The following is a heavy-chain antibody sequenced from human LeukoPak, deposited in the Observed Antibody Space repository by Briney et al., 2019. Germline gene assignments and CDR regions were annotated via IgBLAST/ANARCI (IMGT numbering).Heavy chain of an antibody. CDR2: IYTSGST. Sequence: SETLSHTCTVSGGSISSGSYYWSWIRQPAGKGLEWIGRIYTSGSTNYNPSLKSRVTISVDTSKNQFSLKLSSVTAADTAVYYCARHSSGFDYWGQGTLVTVSS. CDR1: GGSISSGSYY. D-gene: IGHD6-19*01. V-gene: IGHV4-61*02. J-gene: IGHJ4*02. CDR3: ARHSSGFDY.